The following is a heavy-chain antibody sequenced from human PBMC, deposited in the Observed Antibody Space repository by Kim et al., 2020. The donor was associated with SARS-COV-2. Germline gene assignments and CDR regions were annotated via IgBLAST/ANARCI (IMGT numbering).Heavy chain of an antibody. V-gene: IGHV3-30*04. CDR1: GFTFSSYA. CDR2: ISYDGSNK. CDR3: ARDVWKQLVAYYFDY. J-gene: IGHJ4*01. Sequence: GGSLRLSCAASGFTFSSYAMHWVRQAPGKGLEWVAVISYDGSNKYYADSVKGRFTISRDNSKNTLYLQMNSLRAEDTAVYYCARDVWKQLVAYYFDYWG. D-gene: IGHD6-13*01.